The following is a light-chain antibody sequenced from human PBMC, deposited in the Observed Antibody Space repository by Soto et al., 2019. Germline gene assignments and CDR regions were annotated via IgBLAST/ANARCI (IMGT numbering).Light chain of an antibody. CDR2: DAS. V-gene: IGKV3-11*01. J-gene: IGKJ1*01. CDR1: QSVSSY. Sequence: EIVLTQSPATLSLSPGERATLSCRASQSVSSYLAWYQQKPGQAPRLLIYDASNRATGIPARFSGSGSGTDFTLTISSLEPEDFAVYYCQQRSNWPWTFGHGTKVETK. CDR3: QQRSNWPWT.